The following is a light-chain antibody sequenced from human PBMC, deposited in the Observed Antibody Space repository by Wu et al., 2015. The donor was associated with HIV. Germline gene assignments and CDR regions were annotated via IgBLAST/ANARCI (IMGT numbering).Light chain of an antibody. CDR1: QNISSY. J-gene: IGKJ5*01. CDR3: QQYGDSPVT. CDR2: GTS. Sequence: EIVLTQSPATLSLSPGETATLSCRASQNISSYLAWYQQKPGQAPRLLIYGTSSRTAGIPDRFSGSGSGTDFTLTISRLEPEDFAVYYCQQYGDSPVTFGQGTRLXIK. V-gene: IGKV3-20*01.